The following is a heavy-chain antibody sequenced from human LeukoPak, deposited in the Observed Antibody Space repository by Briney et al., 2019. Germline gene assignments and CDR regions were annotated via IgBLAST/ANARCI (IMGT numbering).Heavy chain of an antibody. V-gene: IGHV4-61*02. Sequence: SQTLSLTCTVSGASITGDSYYWSWIRQPAGKGLEWIGRIYVDGATNYNPSLKGRLTISLDTSKNQISLKLRSLTVADTAVYFYARDRGWPNWFHPWGQGTMVTVSS. CDR3: ARDRGWPNWFHP. D-gene: IGHD5-24*01. CDR2: IYVDGAT. CDR1: GASITGDSYY. J-gene: IGHJ5*02.